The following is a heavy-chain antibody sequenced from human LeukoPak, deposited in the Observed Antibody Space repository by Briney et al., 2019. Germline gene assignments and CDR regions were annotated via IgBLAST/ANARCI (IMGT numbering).Heavy chain of an antibody. Sequence: ETLSLTCAVYGGSFSGYYWSWVRQAPGKGLEWVANIKQDGSEKYYVDSVKGRFTISRDNAKNSLYLQMNSLRAEDTAVYYCARADYGGDDAFDIWGQGTMVTVSS. CDR2: IKQDGSEK. CDR3: ARADYGGDDAFDI. V-gene: IGHV3-7*01. J-gene: IGHJ3*02. CDR1: GGSFSGYY. D-gene: IGHD4-23*01.